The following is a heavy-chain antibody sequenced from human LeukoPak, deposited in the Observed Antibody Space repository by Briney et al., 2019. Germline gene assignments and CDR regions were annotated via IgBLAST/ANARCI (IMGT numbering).Heavy chain of an antibody. CDR3: AKDPRDISTGNYDEFDI. D-gene: IGHD3-9*01. CDR2: ISYDGSNK. Sequence: GGSLRLSCAASGFTFSSYGMHWVRQAPGKGLEWVAVISYDGSNKYYADSVKGRFTISRDNSKNTLYLQMNSLRAEDTAVYYCAKDPRDISTGNYDEFDIWGQGTMVTVSS. CDR1: GFTFSSYG. V-gene: IGHV3-30*18. J-gene: IGHJ3*02.